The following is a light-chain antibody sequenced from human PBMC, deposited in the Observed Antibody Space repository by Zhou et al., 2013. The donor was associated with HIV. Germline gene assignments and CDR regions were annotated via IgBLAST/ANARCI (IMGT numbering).Light chain of an antibody. CDR3: QQYNNWPVT. CDR2: GAS. Sequence: ETVMTQSPATLSVSPGERATLYCRASQSVSDNLAWYQQKPGQAPRLLINGASTRATGIPARFSGSGSGTEFTLTITSLHSEDFAVYYCQQYNNWPVTFGQGTRLEIK. V-gene: IGKV3-15*01. J-gene: IGKJ5*01. CDR1: QSVSDN.